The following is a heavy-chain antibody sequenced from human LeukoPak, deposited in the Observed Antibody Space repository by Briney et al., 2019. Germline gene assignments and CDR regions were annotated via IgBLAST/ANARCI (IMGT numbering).Heavy chain of an antibody. CDR3: AKVGSGWYSIDY. V-gene: IGHV3-30*02. D-gene: IGHD6-19*01. CDR1: GFIFSSDG. J-gene: IGHJ4*02. Sequence: GGSLRLSCTTSGFIFSSDGMHWVRQRPGKGLEWVAFIRYDGSKEYYADSVKGRFTVSRDNSKNTLYLQMNSLRVEDTAVYSCAKVGSGWYSIDYWGQGTQVTVFS. CDR2: IRYDGSKE.